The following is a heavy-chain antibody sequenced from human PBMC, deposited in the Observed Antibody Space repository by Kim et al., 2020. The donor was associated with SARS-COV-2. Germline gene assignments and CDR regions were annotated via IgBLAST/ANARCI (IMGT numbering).Heavy chain of an antibody. D-gene: IGHD3-22*01. V-gene: IGHV3-11*01. J-gene: IGHJ4*02. CDR3: ASGGDDSSGYYFDY. Sequence: AVSVKRRFTISRDNAKNSLYLQMNSLRAEDTAVYYCASGGDDSSGYYFDYWGQGTLVTVSS.